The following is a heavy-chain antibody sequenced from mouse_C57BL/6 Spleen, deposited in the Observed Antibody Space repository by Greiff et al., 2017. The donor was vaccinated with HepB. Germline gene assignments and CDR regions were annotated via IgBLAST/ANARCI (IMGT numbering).Heavy chain of an antibody. J-gene: IGHJ3*01. CDR3: ARSSNYENFAY. CDR1: GFTFSDYG. D-gene: IGHD2-5*01. CDR2: ISSGSSTI. Sequence: EVQLVESGGGLVKPGGSLKLSCAASGFTFSDYGMHWVRQAPEKGLEWVAYISSGSSTIYYADTVKGRFTISRDNAKNTLFLQMTSLRSEDTAMYYCARSSNYENFAYWGQGTLVTVSA. V-gene: IGHV5-17*01.